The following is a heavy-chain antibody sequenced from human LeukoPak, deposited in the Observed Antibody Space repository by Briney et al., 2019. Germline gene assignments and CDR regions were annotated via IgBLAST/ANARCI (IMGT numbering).Heavy chain of an antibody. CDR1: GFTFSSYE. CDR2: ISSGGGTI. Sequence: PGGSLRLSCAASGFTFSSYEMNWVRQAPGKGLEWVSYISSGGGTIFYADSVKGRFTISRDNAKNSLYLQMNSLRAEDTAVYYCARRTYHYDSSGYSTNYWGQGTLVSVSS. CDR3: ARRTYHYDSSGYSTNY. J-gene: IGHJ4*02. D-gene: IGHD3-22*01. V-gene: IGHV3-48*03.